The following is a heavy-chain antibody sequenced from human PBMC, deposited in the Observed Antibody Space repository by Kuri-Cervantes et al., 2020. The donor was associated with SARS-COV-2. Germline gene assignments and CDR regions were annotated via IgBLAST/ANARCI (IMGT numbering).Heavy chain of an antibody. D-gene: IGHD2-2*01. J-gene: IGHJ4*02. CDR3: ARGDIHLGYCSSTSCAYYFDY. CDR2: ISAYNGNT. Sequence: ASVKVSCKASGYTFTGYYMHWVRQAPGQGLEWMGWISAYNGNTNYAQKLQGRVTMTTDTSTSTAYMELRGLRSDDTAVYYCARGDIHLGYCSSTSCAYYFDYWGQGTLVTVSS. V-gene: IGHV1-18*04. CDR1: GYTFTGYY.